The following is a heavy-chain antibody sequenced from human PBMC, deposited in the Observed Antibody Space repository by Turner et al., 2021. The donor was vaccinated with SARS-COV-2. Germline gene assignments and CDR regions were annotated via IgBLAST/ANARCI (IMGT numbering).Heavy chain of an antibody. CDR2: ISGSGGSK. D-gene: IGHD6-19*01. CDR1: GFTFSSYA. V-gene: IGHV3-23*01. CDR3: AKDIRTTPIAVAGRGAFDI. J-gene: IGHJ3*02. Sequence: EVQLLESGGGLVQPGGSLRLSCAASGFTFSSYAMSWLRQAPGKGLEWGSAISGSGGSKFYADSVKGRFTISRDDSKNTLYLQMNSLRAEDTAVYYCAKDIRTTPIAVAGRGAFDIWGQGTMVTVSS.